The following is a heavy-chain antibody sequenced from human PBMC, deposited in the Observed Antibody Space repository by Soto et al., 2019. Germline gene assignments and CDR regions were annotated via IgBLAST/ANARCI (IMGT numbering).Heavy chain of an antibody. CDR1: QFTFSNYG. V-gene: IGHV3-33*03. CDR2: IWYDGSNK. J-gene: IGHJ4*02. D-gene: IGHD5-12*01. Sequence: QVQLVESGGGVVQPGTSLRLSCAASQFTFSNYGMHWVRQAPGKGLEWVALIWYDGSNKYYADSVKGRFTISRDNSKNTLYVQMSSLKVEDTAVYYCARSDRSTTGYDVRYFDYWGQGALVTVSS. CDR3: ARSDRSTTGYDVRYFDY.